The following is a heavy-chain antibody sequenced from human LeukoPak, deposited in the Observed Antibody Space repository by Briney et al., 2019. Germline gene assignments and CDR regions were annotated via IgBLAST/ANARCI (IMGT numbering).Heavy chain of an antibody. CDR2: VSYSGTTT. V-gene: IGHV3-48*02. CDR1: GFTLSSYS. D-gene: IGHD5-24*01. J-gene: IGHJ4*02. Sequence: GGSLRLSCSASGFTLSSYSIMWVRQAPGKGLKCVSYVSYSGTTTYYADSVKARFTIPKDNGRNSVSLQMDSLRDEDTAEYFCARADRDGNKRILDWGQGTLVSVSS. CDR3: ARADRDGNKRILD.